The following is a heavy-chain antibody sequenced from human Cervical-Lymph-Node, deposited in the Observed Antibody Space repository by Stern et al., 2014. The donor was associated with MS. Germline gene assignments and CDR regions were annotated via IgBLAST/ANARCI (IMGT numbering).Heavy chain of an antibody. CDR1: GYTFTYYW. J-gene: IGHJ4*02. Sequence: VQLVQSGPEVKKPGESLKISCKGSGYTFTYYWIGWVRQMPGKGLEWISIIFPGVSDIRSSPAFQGQVTISADKSSSTAYLQWNNLKASDTAIYYCARQRYFDYWGQGTLVTVSS. CDR2: IFPGVSDI. CDR3: ARQRYFDY. V-gene: IGHV5-51*01.